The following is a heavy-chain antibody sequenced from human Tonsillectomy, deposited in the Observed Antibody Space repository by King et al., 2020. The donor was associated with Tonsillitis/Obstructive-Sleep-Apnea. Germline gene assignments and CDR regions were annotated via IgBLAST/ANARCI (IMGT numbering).Heavy chain of an antibody. V-gene: IGHV4-4*02. CDR2: IYHSGST. CDR3: ARDTGGESVVTLDC. J-gene: IGHJ4*02. CDR1: GGSISSTNW. D-gene: IGHD4-23*01. Sequence: VQLQESGPGLVKPSGTLSLTCAVSGGSISSTNWWSWVRQHPEKGLEWIGEIYHSGSTNYNPSLKSRVSISVDKSKNQFSLKLSSVTAADTAVYYCARDTGGESVVTLDCWGQGTLVIVSS.